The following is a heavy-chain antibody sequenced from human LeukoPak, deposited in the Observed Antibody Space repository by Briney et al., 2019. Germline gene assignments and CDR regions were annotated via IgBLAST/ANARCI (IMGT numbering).Heavy chain of an antibody. V-gene: IGHV4-34*01. J-gene: IGHJ4*02. CDR1: GFTFSSYA. Sequence: GSLRLSCAASGFTFSSYAMSWIRQPPGKGLEWIGEINHSGSTNYNPSLKSRVTISVDTSKNQFSLKLSSVTAADTAVYYCARGGAAMDYWGQGTLVTVSS. CDR3: ARGGAAMDY. D-gene: IGHD2-2*01. CDR2: INHSGST.